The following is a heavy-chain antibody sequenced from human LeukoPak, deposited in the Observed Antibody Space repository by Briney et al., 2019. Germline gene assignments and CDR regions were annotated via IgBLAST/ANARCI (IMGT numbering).Heavy chain of an antibody. J-gene: IGHJ6*02. CDR1: GFTFSSYS. Sequence: GGSLRLSCAASGFTFSSYSMNWVRQAPGKGLEWISYISSSSSPIYYAGSVKGRFTTSRDNAKNSPHLQMNSLRVEDTAVYYCAKSGGQQLVAAYGMDVWGQGTTVTVSS. D-gene: IGHD6-13*01. CDR3: AKSGGQQLVAAYGMDV. V-gene: IGHV3-48*04. CDR2: ISSSSSPI.